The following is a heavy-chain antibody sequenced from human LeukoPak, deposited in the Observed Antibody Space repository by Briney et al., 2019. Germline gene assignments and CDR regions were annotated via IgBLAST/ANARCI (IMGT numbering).Heavy chain of an antibody. V-gene: IGHV3-48*03. CDR3: ASGYYYLGWYYFDY. CDR1: GFTFSSYE. J-gene: IGHJ4*02. Sequence: GGSLRLSCAASGFTFSSYEMNWVRQAPGKGLERVSYISSSGSTIYYADSVKGRFTISRDNAKNSLYLQMNSLRAEDTAVYYCASGYYYLGWYYFDYWGQGTLVTVSS. CDR2: ISSSGSTI. D-gene: IGHD3-22*01.